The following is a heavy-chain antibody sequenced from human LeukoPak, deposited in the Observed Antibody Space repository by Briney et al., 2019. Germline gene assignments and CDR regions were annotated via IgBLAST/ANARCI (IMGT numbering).Heavy chain of an antibody. J-gene: IGHJ4*02. D-gene: IGHD2-2*01. CDR2: ISSSGSSI. CDR3: ARRYCSSTSCLLDY. Sequence: PGGSLRLFCGASGFTFSSYEMNWVRQAPGKGLEWLSYISSSGSSIYYAESVKGRFTISRDNAKPSLYLQMNSLIADDTSVYYCARRYCSSTSCLLDYWGQGTLVTVSS. CDR1: GFTFSSYE. V-gene: IGHV3-48*03.